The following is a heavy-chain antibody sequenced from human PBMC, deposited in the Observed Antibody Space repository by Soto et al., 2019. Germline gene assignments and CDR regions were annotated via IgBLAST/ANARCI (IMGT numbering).Heavy chain of an antibody. D-gene: IGHD1-26*01. CDR1: GYSFITYR. J-gene: IGHJ4*02. CDR2: IYPGDSDT. Sequence: PGESLKIPCKGSGYSFITYRIGWVRQMPGKGLEWMGIIYPGDSDTRYSPSFQGQVTISADKSISTAYLQWSSLKASDSAMYYCARLSDGSHSALYWGQGTLVTVSS. CDR3: ARLSDGSHSALY. V-gene: IGHV5-51*01.